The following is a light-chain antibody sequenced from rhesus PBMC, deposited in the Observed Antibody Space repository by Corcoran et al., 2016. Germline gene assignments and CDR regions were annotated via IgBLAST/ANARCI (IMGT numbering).Light chain of an antibody. V-gene: IGLV2-23*01. CDR3: TSYAGTNNYI. J-gene: IGLJ1*01. CDR2: DVS. CDR1: SSDIGGYKY. Sequence: QSAPTQPPSVSGSPGQSVTISCTGTSSDIGGYKYVSWYQQHPGKAPKLMIYDVSKRPSGVSDRFSGSKSGNTASLTISGLQAEDEADYYCTSYAGTNNYIFGVGTRLTVL.